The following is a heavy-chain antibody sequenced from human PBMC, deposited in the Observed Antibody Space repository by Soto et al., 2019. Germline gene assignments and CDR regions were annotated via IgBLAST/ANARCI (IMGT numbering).Heavy chain of an antibody. CDR1: GFTFSSYW. V-gene: IGHV3-7*03. CDR3: AYSSTPFDY. Sequence: PGGSLRLSCAASGFTFSSYWMSWVRQAPGKGLEWVANIKQDGSEKYYVDSVKGRFTISRDNSKNTLYLQMNSLRAEDTAVYYCAYSSTPFDYWGQGTLVTVSS. CDR2: IKQDGSEK. D-gene: IGHD6-13*01. J-gene: IGHJ4*02.